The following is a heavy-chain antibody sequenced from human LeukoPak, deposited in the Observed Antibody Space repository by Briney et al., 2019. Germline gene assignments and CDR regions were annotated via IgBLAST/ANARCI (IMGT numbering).Heavy chain of an antibody. CDR2: ISYDGSNK. Sequence: GGSLRLSCAASGFTFSSYGMHWVRQAPGKGLEWVAVISYDGSNKYYADSVKGRFTISRDNSKNTLYLQMNSLRAEDTAVYYCARGKNYDYVWGSYRSPGFDYWGQGTLVTVSS. V-gene: IGHV3-30*03. CDR1: GFTFSSYG. CDR3: ARGKNYDYVWGSYRSPGFDY. J-gene: IGHJ4*02. D-gene: IGHD3-16*02.